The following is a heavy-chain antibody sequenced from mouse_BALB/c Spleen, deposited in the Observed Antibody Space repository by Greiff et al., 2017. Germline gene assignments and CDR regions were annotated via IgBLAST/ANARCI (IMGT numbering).Heavy chain of an antibody. CDR1: GFSLTGYG. V-gene: IGHV2-6-7*01. D-gene: IGHD2-3*01. CDR3: ARDRLIYDGYLYYAMDD. J-gene: IGHJ4*01. Sequence: VQLVESGPGLVAPSQSLSITCTVSGFSLTGYGVNWVRQPPGKGLEWLGMLWGDGSTDYNSALKSRLSISKDNSKSQVFLKMNSLQTDDTARYYCARDRLIYDGYLYYAMDDWGQGTSVTVSS. CDR2: LWGDGST.